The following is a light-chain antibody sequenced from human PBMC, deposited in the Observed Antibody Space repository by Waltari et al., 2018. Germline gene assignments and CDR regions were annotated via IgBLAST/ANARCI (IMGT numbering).Light chain of an antibody. Sequence: QSPSSLSASVGDRVTITCRASQDIINDLGWFQQKPGKAPKLLIYEASILPSGVPSRFSGSGSGTYFTLTISSLEPDDSATYYCQQDYSYPHTFGQGTKLEI. V-gene: IGKV1-6*01. J-gene: IGKJ2*01. CDR1: QDIIND. CDR3: QQDYSYPHT. CDR2: EAS.